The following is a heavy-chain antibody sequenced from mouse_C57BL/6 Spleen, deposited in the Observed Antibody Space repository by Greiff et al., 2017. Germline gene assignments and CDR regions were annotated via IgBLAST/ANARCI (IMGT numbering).Heavy chain of an antibody. CDR2: IYPRDGST. D-gene: IGHD2-4*01. V-gene: IGHV1-85*01. CDR3: AREDYDGWNYFDY. Sequence: VKLQESGPELVKPGASVKLSCKASGFTFTSYDINWVKQRPGQGLEWIGWIYPRDGSTKYNEKFKGKATLTVDTASSTAYMELHSLTSEDSAVYFSAREDYDGWNYFDYWGQGTTLTVSS. CDR1: GFTFTSYD. J-gene: IGHJ2*01.